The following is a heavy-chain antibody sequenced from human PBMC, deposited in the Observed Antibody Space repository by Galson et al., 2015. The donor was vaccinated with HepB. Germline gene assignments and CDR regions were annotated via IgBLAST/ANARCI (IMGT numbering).Heavy chain of an antibody. J-gene: IGHJ4*02. CDR1: GYYFPTWW. Sequence: QSGAEVKKPGESLKISCKGSGYYFPTWWIGWVRQRPGKGLEWMGIIFPDDSDTRYSPSFQGQVTMSADRSINTAYLQWSSLKASDTAMYYCARRRFDSSTTYNFDYWGPGTLVTVSS. CDR2: IFPDDSDT. CDR3: ARRRFDSSTTYNFDY. V-gene: IGHV5-51*03. D-gene: IGHD2/OR15-2a*01.